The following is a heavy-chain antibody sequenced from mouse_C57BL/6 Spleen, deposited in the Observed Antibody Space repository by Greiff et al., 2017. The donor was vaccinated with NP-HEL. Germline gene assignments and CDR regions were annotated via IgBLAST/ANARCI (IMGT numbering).Heavy chain of an antibody. D-gene: IGHD1-1*01. V-gene: IGHV1-64*01. CDR2: IHPNSGST. CDR3: AIPFITTVVALDY. J-gene: IGHJ2*01. Sequence: QVQLQQPGAELVKPGASVKLSCKASGYTFTSYWMHWVKQRPGQGLEWIGMIHPNSGSTNYNEKFKSKATLTVDKSSSTAYMQLSSLTSEDSAVYYCAIPFITTVVALDYWGQGTTLTVSS. CDR1: GYTFTSYW.